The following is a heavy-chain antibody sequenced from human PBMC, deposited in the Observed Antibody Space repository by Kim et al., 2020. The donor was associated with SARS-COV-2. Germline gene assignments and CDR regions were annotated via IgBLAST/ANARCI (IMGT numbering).Heavy chain of an antibody. CDR3: AKLKLRTVAARENAFDI. V-gene: IGHV3-23*01. D-gene: IGHD6-6*01. Sequence: VKGRFTISRDNSKTTLYLQMNSLRAEDTAVYYCAKLKLRTVAARENAFDIWGQGTMVTVSS. J-gene: IGHJ3*02.